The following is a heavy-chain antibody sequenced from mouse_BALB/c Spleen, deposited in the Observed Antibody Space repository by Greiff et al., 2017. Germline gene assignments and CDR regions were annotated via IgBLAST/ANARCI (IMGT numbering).Heavy chain of an antibody. CDR2: ISSGGSYT. CDR1: GFTFSSYA. CDR3: ARDLGSRYAMGC. J-gene: IGHJ4*01. D-gene: IGHD1-1*01. Sequence: EVKLVESGGGLVKPGGSLKLSCAASGFTFSSYAMSWVRQSPEKRLEWVAEISSGGSYTYYPDTVTGRFTISRDNAKNTLYLEMSSLRSEDTAMYYCARDLGSRYAMGCWGQGTSVTVSS. V-gene: IGHV5-9-4*01.